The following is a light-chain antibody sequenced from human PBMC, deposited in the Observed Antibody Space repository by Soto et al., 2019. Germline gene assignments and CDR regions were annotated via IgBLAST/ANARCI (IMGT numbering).Light chain of an antibody. V-gene: IGKV1-5*01. Sequence: DIQMTQSPSTLSASVGDRVSITCRANQSIERYLAWYQQKPGKAPNLLIYDASSLERGVPSRFSGRGSGTEFTLTISSLQPDDFATYYCQQFKSSTWTFGKGTKVEIK. J-gene: IGKJ1*01. CDR3: QQFKSSTWT. CDR2: DAS. CDR1: QSIERY.